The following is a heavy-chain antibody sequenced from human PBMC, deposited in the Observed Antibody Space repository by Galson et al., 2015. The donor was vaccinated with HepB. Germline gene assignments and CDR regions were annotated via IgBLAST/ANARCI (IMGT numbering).Heavy chain of an antibody. Sequence: TLSLTCAVYGVSFNEYYWAWIRQPPGKGLEWVGETKHTGRTNYNPSLEGRVTISVDTSKNQFSLKLTSVTAADTAVYFCARGSSPANWFDPWGPGTLVSVSS. D-gene: IGHD2-15*01. CDR1: GVSFNEYY. J-gene: IGHJ5*02. V-gene: IGHV4-34*01. CDR3: ARGSSPANWFDP. CDR2: TKHTGRT.